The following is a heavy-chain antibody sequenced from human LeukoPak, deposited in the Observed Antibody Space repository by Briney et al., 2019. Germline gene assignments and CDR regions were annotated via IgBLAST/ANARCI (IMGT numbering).Heavy chain of an antibody. J-gene: IGHJ4*02. CDR1: GFTFSSYA. CDR2: ISYDGSDK. V-gene: IGHV3-30-3*01. Sequence: GRSLRLSCAASGFTFSSYAMHWVRQAPGKGLEWVAVISYDGSDKYYADSVKGRFTISRDNSKNTLYLQMNSLRAEDTAVYYCARDHRSQWLGLDYWGQGTLVTVSS. D-gene: IGHD6-19*01. CDR3: ARDHRSQWLGLDY.